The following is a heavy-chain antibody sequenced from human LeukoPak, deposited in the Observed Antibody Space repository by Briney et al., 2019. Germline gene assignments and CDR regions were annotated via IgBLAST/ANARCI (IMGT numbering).Heavy chain of an antibody. V-gene: IGHV3-21*01. J-gene: IGHJ3*02. D-gene: IGHD3-10*01. CDR1: GFTFSSYS. CDR3: ATRIMVRRLGAFDI. CDR2: ISSSSSYI. Sequence: MTGGSLRLSCAASGFTFSSYSMNWVRQAPGKGLEWVSSISSSSSYIYYADSVKGRFTISRDNAKNSLYLQMNSLRAEDTAVYYCATRIMVRRLGAFDIWGQGTMVTVFS.